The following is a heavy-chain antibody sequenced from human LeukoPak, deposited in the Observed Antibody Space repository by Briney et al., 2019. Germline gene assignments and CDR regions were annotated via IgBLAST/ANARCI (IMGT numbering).Heavy chain of an antibody. CDR2: MNPNSGNT. CDR3: ARVRSGSYYDNYFDY. CDR1: GYTFTSYD. V-gene: IGHV1-8*03. J-gene: IGHJ4*02. Sequence: ASVKVSCKASGYTFTSYDINWVRQATGQGLEWMGWMNPNSGNTGYAQKFQGRVTITRNTSISTAYMELSSLRSEDTAVYYCARVRSGSYYDNYFDYWGQGTLVTVSS. D-gene: IGHD1-26*01.